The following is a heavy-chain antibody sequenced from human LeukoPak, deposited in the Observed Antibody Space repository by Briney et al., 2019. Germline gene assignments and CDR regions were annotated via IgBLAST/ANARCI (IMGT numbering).Heavy chain of an antibody. CDR1: GYSISSGYY. D-gene: IGHD3-22*01. CDR3: ARAYTSYYYDSSGYHYYFDY. J-gene: IGHJ4*02. CDR2: IYHSGST. Sequence: PSETLSLTCAVSGYSISSGYYWGWIRQPPGKGLEWIGSIYHSGSTYYNPSLKSRVTISVDTSKNQFSLKLSSVTAADTAVYYCARAYTSYYYDSSGYHYYFDYWGQGTLLTVSS. V-gene: IGHV4-38-2*01.